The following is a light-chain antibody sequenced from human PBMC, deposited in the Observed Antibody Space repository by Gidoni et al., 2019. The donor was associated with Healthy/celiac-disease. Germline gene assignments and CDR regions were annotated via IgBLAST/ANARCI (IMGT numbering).Light chain of an antibody. CDR1: SRDGGGYNY. J-gene: IGLJ1*01. Sequence: QSALTQPASVSGSPGQSITISCTGTSRDGGGYNYVSWYQQHPGNAPKLMVYDVSKRPSGVSNRFSGSKSGNTASLTISGLQAEDEADYYCSSYTSSSTYVFGTGTKVTVL. CDR2: DVS. CDR3: SSYTSSSTYV. V-gene: IGLV2-14*01.